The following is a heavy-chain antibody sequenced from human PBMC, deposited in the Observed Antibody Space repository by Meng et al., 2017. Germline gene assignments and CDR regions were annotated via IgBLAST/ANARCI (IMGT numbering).Heavy chain of an antibody. CDR1: GFTFSSYA. V-gene: IGHV3-23*01. D-gene: IGHD2-2*01. CDR3: AKAVVVPAAMYYFAY. Sequence: GGSLRLSCAASGFTFSSYAMSWVRQAPGKGLEWVSAISGSGGSTYYADSVKGRLTISRDNSKNTLYLKMNSLRAEDTAVYYFAKAVVVPAAMYYFAYWGQGTLVTVSS. CDR2: ISGSGGST. J-gene: IGHJ4*02.